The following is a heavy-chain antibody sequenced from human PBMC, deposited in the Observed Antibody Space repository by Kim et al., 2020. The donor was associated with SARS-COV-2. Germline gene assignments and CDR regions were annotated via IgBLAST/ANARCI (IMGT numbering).Heavy chain of an antibody. J-gene: IGHJ2*01. V-gene: IGHV3-30*13. CDR3: ARDGGGYFDL. D-gene: IGHD3-10*01. Sequence: KRYYADSVKARLPTSIDNSKNRLYLQMNSLRAEDTAVYYCARDGGGYFDLWGRGTLVTVSS. CDR2: KR.